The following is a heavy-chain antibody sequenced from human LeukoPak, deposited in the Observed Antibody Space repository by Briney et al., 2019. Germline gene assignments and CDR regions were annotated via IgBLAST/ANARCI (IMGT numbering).Heavy chain of an antibody. Sequence: PGGSLRLSCAASGFTFDDYAMHWVRQAPGKGLEWVSGISWNSGSIGYADSVKGRFTISRDNAKNPLYLQMNSLRAEDTALYYCARARIGYYGMDVWGQGTTVTVSS. CDR2: ISWNSGSI. D-gene: IGHD1-26*01. CDR3: ARARIGYYGMDV. CDR1: GFTFDDYA. J-gene: IGHJ6*02. V-gene: IGHV3-9*01.